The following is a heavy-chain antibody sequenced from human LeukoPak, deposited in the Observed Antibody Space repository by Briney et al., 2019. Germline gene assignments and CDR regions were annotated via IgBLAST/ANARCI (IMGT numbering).Heavy chain of an antibody. CDR1: GYTFTGYY. CDR2: INPNSGGT. V-gene: IGHV1-2*02. D-gene: IGHD3-10*01. CDR3: ARAHRHGSGSYGISGDY. J-gene: IGHJ4*02. Sequence: RASVKVSCKASGYTFTGYYMHWVRQAPGQGLEWMGWINPNSGGTNYAQKFQGRGTMTRDTSISTAYMELSRLRSDDTAVYYCARAHRHGSGSYGISGDYWGQGTLVTVSS.